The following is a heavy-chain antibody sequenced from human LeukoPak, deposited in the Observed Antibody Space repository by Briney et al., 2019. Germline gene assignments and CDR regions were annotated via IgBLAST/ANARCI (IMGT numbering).Heavy chain of an antibody. CDR1: GGSISSYY. CDR2: IYYSGST. J-gene: IGHJ3*02. V-gene: IGHV4-39*07. CDR3: ASSTADSGLGI. Sequence: SETLSLTCTVSGGSISSYYWGWIRQPPGKGLEWIGSIYYSGSTYYNPSLKSRVTISVDTSKNQFSLKLSSVTAADTAVYYCASSTADSGLGIWGQGTMVTVSS. D-gene: IGHD3-10*01.